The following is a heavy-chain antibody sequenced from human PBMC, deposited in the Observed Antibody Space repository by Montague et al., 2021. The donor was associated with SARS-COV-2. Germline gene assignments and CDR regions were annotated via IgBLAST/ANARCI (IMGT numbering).Heavy chain of an antibody. CDR3: ARTSKLRESSSGNYYYPPVDF. Sequence: SETLSLTCNVSGGSISSSTYYWGWIRQPPGKGLEWIGNLYNGGTTYYSPSLKSRVTISVDTSKNHFSLNMASVTAADTAVYYCARTSKLRESSSGNYYYPPVDFWGQGTPVTVSS. J-gene: IGHJ4*02. D-gene: IGHD3-22*01. CDR1: GGSISSSTYY. V-gene: IGHV4-39*02. CDR2: LYNGGTT.